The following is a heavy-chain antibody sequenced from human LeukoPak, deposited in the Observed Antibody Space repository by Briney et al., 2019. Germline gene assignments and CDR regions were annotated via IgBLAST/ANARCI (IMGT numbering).Heavy chain of an antibody. CDR2: IYPGDSDT. J-gene: IGHJ4*02. CDR3: ARHGGYGDYVDY. D-gene: IGHD3-16*01. CDR1: GYSFTTYW. V-gene: IGHV5-51*01. Sequence: GESLKISCKGSGYSFTTYWIGWVRQMPGKGLEWRGIIYPGDSDTRYSPSFQGQFTIPAEKSISTAYLQWSSLQASDTAMYYCARHGGYGDYVDYWGQGTLVTVSS.